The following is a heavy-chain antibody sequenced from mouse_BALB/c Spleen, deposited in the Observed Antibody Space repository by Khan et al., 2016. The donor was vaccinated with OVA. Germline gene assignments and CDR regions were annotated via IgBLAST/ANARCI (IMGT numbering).Heavy chain of an antibody. CDR3: SRFSDGYYYTVDY. Sequence: QVQLKESGPGLVAPSQSLSITCTVSGFSLTTYGVHWVRQPPGKGLEWLGVIWAGGDTNYNSALMSRLSISKDKSKSQVVLKMNSLQSDDTAMYYCSRFSDGYYYTVDYWGQGTSVTFST. J-gene: IGHJ4*01. V-gene: IGHV2-9*02. D-gene: IGHD2-3*01. CDR1: GFSLTTYG. CDR2: IWAGGDT.